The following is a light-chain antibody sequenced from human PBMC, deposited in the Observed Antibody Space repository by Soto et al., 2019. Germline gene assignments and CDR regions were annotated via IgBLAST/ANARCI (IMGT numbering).Light chain of an antibody. V-gene: IGKV3-20*01. CDR3: QQYGSAPPT. CDR1: QSISSSY. CDR2: GAS. Sequence: ENVLTQSPGTLSLFPGERATLSCRASQSISSSYLAWYQHKPGQAPRLLIYGASSRATGNPDRFSGSASGTDYTLTISRLEAEDFAVYYCQQYGSAPPTFGQGTKVEIK. J-gene: IGKJ1*01.